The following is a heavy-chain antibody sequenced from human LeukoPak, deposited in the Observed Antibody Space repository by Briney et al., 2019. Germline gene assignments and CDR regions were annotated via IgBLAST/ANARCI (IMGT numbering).Heavy chain of an antibody. V-gene: IGHV3-13*01. D-gene: IGHD1-1*01. CDR3: ARGPPRGKYYYMDV. Sequence: PGGSLGLSCAASGFTFSSFDMHWVRQPTGQGLEWVSTIGTASDTYYPGSVEGRFTLSRDNAKNSLYLQMNSLAVGDTAVYYCARGPPRGKYYYMDVWGKGTTVTVSS. CDR2: IGTASDT. J-gene: IGHJ6*03. CDR1: GFTFSSFD.